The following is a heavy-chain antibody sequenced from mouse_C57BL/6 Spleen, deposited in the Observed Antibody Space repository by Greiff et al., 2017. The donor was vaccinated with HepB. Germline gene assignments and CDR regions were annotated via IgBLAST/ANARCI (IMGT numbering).Heavy chain of an antibody. V-gene: IGHV1-18*01. CDR2: INPNNGGT. J-gene: IGHJ3*01. CDR1: GYTFTDYN. Sequence: VQLQQSGPELVKPGASVKIPCKASGYTFTDYNMDWVKQSHGKSLEWIGDINPNNGGTIYNQKFKGKATLTVDKSSRPAYMALRSLTSEDTAVYYGARDGLRPSSDYDGTPPFAYWGPGTLVTVSA. CDR3: ARDGLRPSSDYDGTPPFAY. D-gene: IGHD2-4*01.